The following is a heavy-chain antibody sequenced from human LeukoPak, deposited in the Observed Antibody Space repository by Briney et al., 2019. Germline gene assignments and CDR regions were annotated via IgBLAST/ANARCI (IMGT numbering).Heavy chain of an antibody. CDR3: ARFGGDYYYYRVDV. CDR2: ISTSGSHI. D-gene: IGHD2-21*01. CDR1: GFSFSSYH. V-gene: IGHV3-21*01. J-gene: IGHJ6*04. Sequence: GGSLRLSCAASGFSFSSYHMNWVRQAPGKGREWVSSISTSGSHISYADSVKGRFTISRDDAKNSLYLQMNSLRAEDSAMYYCARFGGDYYYYRVDVWGKGTTVTVSS.